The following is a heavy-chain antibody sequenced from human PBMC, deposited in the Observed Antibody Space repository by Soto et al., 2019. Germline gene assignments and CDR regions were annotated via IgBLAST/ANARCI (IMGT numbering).Heavy chain of an antibody. D-gene: IGHD3-10*01. V-gene: IGHV4-4*02. CDR1: GDSISSRNW. J-gene: IGHJ5*02. CDR2: IYHSGST. Sequence: SETLSLTCAVSGDSISSRNWWNWVRQSPGKGLEWIGKIYHSGSTNYNPSLKSRVTISVDTSKNQFSLKLSSVTAADTAVYYCARGLITIVPTTVLWFDPWGQGTLVTVSS. CDR3: ARGLITIVPTTVLWFDP.